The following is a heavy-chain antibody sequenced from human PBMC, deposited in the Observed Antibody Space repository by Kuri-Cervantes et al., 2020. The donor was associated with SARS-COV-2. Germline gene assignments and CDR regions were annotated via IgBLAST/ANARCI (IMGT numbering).Heavy chain of an antibody. V-gene: IGHV4-59*01. Sequence: SETLSLTCPVSGGSISSYYWSWIRQLPGKGLEWIGYIYYSGSTNYNPSLKSRVTISVDTSKNQFSLKLSSVTAADTAVYYCAGSSLIAAAGADWFDPWGQGTLVTVSS. D-gene: IGHD6-13*01. CDR3: AGSSLIAAAGADWFDP. J-gene: IGHJ5*02. CDR2: IYYSGST. CDR1: GGSISSYY.